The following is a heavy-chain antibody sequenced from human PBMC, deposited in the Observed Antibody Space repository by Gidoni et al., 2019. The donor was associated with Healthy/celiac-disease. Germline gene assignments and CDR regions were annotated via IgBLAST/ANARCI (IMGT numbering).Heavy chain of an antibody. J-gene: IGHJ5*02. D-gene: IGHD2-2*01. V-gene: IGHV4-31*03. Sequence: QVQLQESGPGLVKPSQTLSLTCTVSGGSISSGGYYWSGIRQHPGKGLEWIGYIYYSGSTYYNPSLKSRVTTSVDTSKNQFSLKLSSVTAADTAVYYCARAGHQGWFDPWGQGTLVTVSS. CDR2: IYYSGST. CDR3: ARAGHQGWFDP. CDR1: GGSISSGGYY.